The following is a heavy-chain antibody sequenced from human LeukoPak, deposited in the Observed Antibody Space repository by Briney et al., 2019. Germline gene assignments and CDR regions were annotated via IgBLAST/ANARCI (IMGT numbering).Heavy chain of an antibody. CDR2: ISSSGSTI. CDR1: GFTFSSYE. Sequence: GGSLRLSCAASGFTFSSYEMNWVRQAPGKGLEWVSYISSSGSTIYYADSVKGRFTISRDNAKNSLYLQMNSLRAEDTPVYYCARWGYYYGSGRGLGAFDIWGQGTMVTVSS. V-gene: IGHV3-48*03. CDR3: ARWGYYYGSGRGLGAFDI. J-gene: IGHJ3*02. D-gene: IGHD3-10*01.